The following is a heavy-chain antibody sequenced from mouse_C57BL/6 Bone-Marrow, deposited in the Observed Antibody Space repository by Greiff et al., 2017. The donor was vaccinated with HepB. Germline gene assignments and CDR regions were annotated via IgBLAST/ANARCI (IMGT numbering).Heavy chain of an antibody. Sequence: EVQRVESGAELVRPGASVKLSCTASGFNIKDDYMHWVKQRPEQGLEWIGWIDPENGDTEYASKFQGKATITADTSSNTAYLQLSSLTSEDTAVYYCLLTTVVAHYFDYWGQGTTLTVSS. J-gene: IGHJ2*01. CDR3: LLTTVVAHYFDY. CDR2: IDPENGDT. D-gene: IGHD1-1*01. CDR1: GFNIKDDY. V-gene: IGHV14-4*01.